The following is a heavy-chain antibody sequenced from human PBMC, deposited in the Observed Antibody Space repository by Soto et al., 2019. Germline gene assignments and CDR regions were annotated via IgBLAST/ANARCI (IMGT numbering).Heavy chain of an antibody. CDR1: GYTFTGYY. Sequence: ASAIFSCNASGYTFTGYYMHWVRQAPGQVLDCIGWINPNSGGTNYAQKFQGRVTMTRDTSISKAYMELSRLRSDDTAVYYCARGGPGYCSGDCYPRPRWFEPWGQGTLDIVSS. CDR3: ARGGPGYCSGDCYPRPRWFEP. D-gene: IGHD2-21*02. J-gene: IGHJ5*02. CDR2: INPNSGGT. V-gene: IGHV1-2*02.